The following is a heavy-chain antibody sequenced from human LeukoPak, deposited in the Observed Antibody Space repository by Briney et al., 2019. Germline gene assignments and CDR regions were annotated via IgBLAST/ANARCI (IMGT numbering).Heavy chain of an antibody. CDR2: ISSSGSTI. CDR3: ARIPQSDSSSWYDPYYFDY. D-gene: IGHD6-13*01. J-gene: IGHJ4*02. V-gene: IGHV3-48*03. CDR1: GFTFSSYE. Sequence: GGSLRLSCAASGFTFSSYEMNWVRQAPGEGLEWVSYISSSGSTIYYADSVKGRFTISRDNAKNSLYLQMNSLRAEDTAVYYCARIPQSDSSSWYDPYYFDYWGQGTLVTVSS.